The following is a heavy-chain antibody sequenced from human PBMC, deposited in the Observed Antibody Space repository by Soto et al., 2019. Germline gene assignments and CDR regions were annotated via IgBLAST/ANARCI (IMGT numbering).Heavy chain of an antibody. CDR2: IYYSGST. D-gene: IGHD2-2*01. CDR1: GGSISSGGYY. J-gene: IGHJ5*02. CDR3: ARDVVPAAIISEEIRWFDP. V-gene: IGHV4-31*03. Sequence: PSETLSLTCTVSGGSISSGGYYWSWIRQHPGQGLEWIGYIYYSGSTYYNPSLKSRVTISVDTSKNQFSLKLSSVTAADTAVYYCARDVVPAAIISEEIRWFDPWGQGTLVTVSS.